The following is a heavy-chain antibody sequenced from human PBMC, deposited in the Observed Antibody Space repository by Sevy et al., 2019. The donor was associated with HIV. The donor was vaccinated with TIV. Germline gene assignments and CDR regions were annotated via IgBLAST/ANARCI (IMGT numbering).Heavy chain of an antibody. Sequence: SETLSLTCAVYGGSFSGYYWSWIRQPPGKGLEWIGEINHSGSTNYNPSLKSRVTISVDTSKNQFSLKLSSVTAADTAVYYCASLTYYYGSGSYYPVEGGNYYYMDVWGKGTTVTVSS. CDR2: INHSGST. CDR1: GGSFSGYY. CDR3: ASLTYYYGSGSYYPVEGGNYYYMDV. J-gene: IGHJ6*03. V-gene: IGHV4-34*01. D-gene: IGHD3-10*01.